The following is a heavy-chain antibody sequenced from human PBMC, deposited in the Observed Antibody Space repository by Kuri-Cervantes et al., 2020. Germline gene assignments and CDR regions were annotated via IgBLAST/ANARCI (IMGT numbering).Heavy chain of an antibody. CDR2: ISSSGSTI. Sequence: GESLKISCAASGFTFISYEMNWVRQAPGKGLEWVSYISSSGSTIYYADSVKGRFTISRDNAKNSLYLQMNSLRAEDTAVYYCARGKYDFWSGTPLDYWGQGTLVTVSS. D-gene: IGHD3-3*01. J-gene: IGHJ4*02. V-gene: IGHV3-48*03. CDR3: ARGKYDFWSGTPLDY. CDR1: GFTFISYE.